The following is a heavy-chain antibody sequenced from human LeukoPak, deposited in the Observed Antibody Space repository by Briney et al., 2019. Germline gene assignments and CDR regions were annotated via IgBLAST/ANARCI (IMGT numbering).Heavy chain of an antibody. Sequence: GGSLRLSCAASGFTFDGYAMHWVRQVPGKGLEWLSLISGDGGDTYYGDSVKGRFTISRDNIKNSLYLQMNSLRTEDTALYYCAKGAGYNNGDASDIWGLGTMVTVSS. J-gene: IGHJ3*02. CDR3: AKGAGYNNGDASDI. D-gene: IGHD5-24*01. CDR2: ISGDGGDT. V-gene: IGHV3-43*02. CDR1: GFTFDGYA.